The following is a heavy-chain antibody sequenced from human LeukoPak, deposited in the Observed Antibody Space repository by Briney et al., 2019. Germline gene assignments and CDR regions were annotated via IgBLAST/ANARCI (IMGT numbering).Heavy chain of an antibody. D-gene: IGHD6-13*01. CDR3: ARDKGAAAGRPKEYYYYMDV. Sequence: PGGSLRLSCAASGFTFSDYYMSWIRQAPGKGLEWVSYISSSGSTIYYADSVKGRFTISRDNAKNSLYLQMNSLRAEDTAVYYCARDKGAAAGRPKEYYYYMDVWGKGTTVTVSS. CDR1: GFTFSDYY. CDR2: ISSSGSTI. V-gene: IGHV3-11*01. J-gene: IGHJ6*03.